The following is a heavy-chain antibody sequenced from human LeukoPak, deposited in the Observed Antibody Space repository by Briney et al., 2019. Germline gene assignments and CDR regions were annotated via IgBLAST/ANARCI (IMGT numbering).Heavy chain of an antibody. CDR2: ISSSSSYI. J-gene: IGHJ4*02. D-gene: IGHD3-10*01. CDR1: GFTFSSYS. Sequence: PGGSLTLPCVAYGFTFSSYSMSWVRQAPGKGLEWVSSISSSSSYIYYADSGKGRFTSSRDNAKNTLYLQMNRLTVEDTAVYYCGRGMRDYYGLDYWGQGILVTVSS. CDR3: GRGMRDYYGLDY. V-gene: IGHV3-21*01.